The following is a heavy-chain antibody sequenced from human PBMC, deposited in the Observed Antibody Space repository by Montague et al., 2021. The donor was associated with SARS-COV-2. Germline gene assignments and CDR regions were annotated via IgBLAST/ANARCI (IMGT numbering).Heavy chain of an antibody. J-gene: IGHJ6*02. D-gene: IGHD3-16*02. CDR3: ARTSRGSRYYYGVDV. V-gene: IGHV4-59*01. CDR2: IFRSGAT. Sequence: SETLSLTCTVSGDSISDYYRSWIRQPPGMGLEWIGYIFRSGATNYNPPLKSRAIISLDTSKSQFSLRLSSVTAADTAIYYCARTSRGSRYYYGVDVWGQGTTVIVSS. CDR1: GDSISDYY.